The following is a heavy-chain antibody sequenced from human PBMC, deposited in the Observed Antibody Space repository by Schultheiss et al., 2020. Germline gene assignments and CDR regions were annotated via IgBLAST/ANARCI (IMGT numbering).Heavy chain of an antibody. Sequence: GESLKISCAASGFTFSSSAMSWVRQAPGKGLEWVSSIDPTGRSTYYADSVKGRFTFSRDNSMNTLYLQMNSLRADDTAVYFCARGAVAARRFDYWGQGTLVTVSS. CDR3: ARGAVAARRFDY. CDR2: IDPTGRST. J-gene: IGHJ4*02. V-gene: IGHV3-23*01. D-gene: IGHD6-6*01. CDR1: GFTFSSSA.